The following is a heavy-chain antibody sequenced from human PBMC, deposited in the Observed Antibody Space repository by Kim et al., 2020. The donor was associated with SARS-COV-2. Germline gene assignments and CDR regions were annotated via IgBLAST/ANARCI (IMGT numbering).Heavy chain of an antibody. Sequence: ASVKVSCKASGYTFTSYDINWVRQATGQGLEWMGWMNPNSGNTGYAQKFQGRVTMTRNTSKSTAYMELSSLRSEDTAVYYCARGSLTMIVVVITPYYYYGMDVWGQGTTVTVSS. D-gene: IGHD3-22*01. CDR2: MNPNSGNT. J-gene: IGHJ6*02. CDR3: ARGSLTMIVVVITPYYYYGMDV. V-gene: IGHV1-8*01. CDR1: GYTFTSYD.